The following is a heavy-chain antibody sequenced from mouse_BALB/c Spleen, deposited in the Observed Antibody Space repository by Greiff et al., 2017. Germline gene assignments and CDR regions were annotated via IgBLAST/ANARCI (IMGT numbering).Heavy chain of an antibody. Sequence: EVKLMESGGGLVKPGGSLKLSCAASGFTFSSYTMSWVRQTPEKRLEWVATISSGGGNTYYPDSVKGRFTISRDNAKNNLYLQMSSLRSEDTALYYCARYYYGSSYWYFDVWGAGTTVTVSS. J-gene: IGHJ1*01. D-gene: IGHD1-1*01. V-gene: IGHV5-9*03. CDR3: ARYYYGSSYWYFDV. CDR2: ISSGGGNT. CDR1: GFTFSSYT.